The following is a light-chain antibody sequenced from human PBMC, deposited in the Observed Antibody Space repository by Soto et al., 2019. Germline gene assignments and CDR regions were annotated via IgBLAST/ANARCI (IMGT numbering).Light chain of an antibody. J-gene: IGKJ4*01. CDR3: QQSSNWPS. CDR2: DAS. CDR1: QSVSSY. V-gene: IGKV3-11*01. Sequence: EIVLTQSPATLSLSPGERATLSCRASQSVSSYLAWYQQKPGQAPSLLIYDASNRATGIPARFSGSGSGTDFTLTISSLEPEDFAGYYCQQSSNWPSFGGGTKVEIK.